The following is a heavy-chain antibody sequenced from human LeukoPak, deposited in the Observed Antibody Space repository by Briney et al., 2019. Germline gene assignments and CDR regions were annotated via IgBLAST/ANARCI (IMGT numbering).Heavy chain of an antibody. D-gene: IGHD6-6*01. CDR2: ISYDGSNK. CDR3: ARGSYSSSCDY. J-gene: IGHJ4*02. V-gene: IGHV3-30-3*01. CDR1: GFTFSSYW. Sequence: GGSLRLSCAASGFTFSSYWMHWVRQAPGKGLEWVAVISYDGSNKYYADSVKGRFTISRDNSKNTLYLQMNSLRAEDTAVYYCARGSYSSSCDYWGQGTLVTVSS.